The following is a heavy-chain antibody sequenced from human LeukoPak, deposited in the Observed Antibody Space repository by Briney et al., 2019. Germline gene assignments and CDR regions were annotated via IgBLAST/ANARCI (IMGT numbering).Heavy chain of an antibody. J-gene: IGHJ4*02. CDR3: AKDEATSGGGLAS. CDR1: GLTFSTYA. V-gene: IGHV3-23*01. CDR2: VTVDGGTT. Sequence: PGGSLRLSCAASGLTFSTYAMSWVRQAPGKGLEWVSTVTVDGGTTYYADSVKGRFTISRDNSKNTLYLQMNSLRAEDTAVYYCAKDEATSGGGLASWGQGTLVTVSS. D-gene: IGHD3-16*01.